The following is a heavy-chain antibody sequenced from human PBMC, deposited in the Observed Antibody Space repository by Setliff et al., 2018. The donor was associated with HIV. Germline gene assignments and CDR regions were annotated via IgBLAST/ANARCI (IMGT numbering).Heavy chain of an antibody. J-gene: IGHJ4*02. Sequence: GGSLRLSCAASGFIFEEDGKXXXRQAPGKGLEWVSGISWNGGNLGYAVSGKGRLNISVDRSQNHFFLRLRSVTDADTAVYYCARGGYNGYELPFDDWGQGTLVTVSS. CDR2: ISWNGGNL. CDR1: GFIFEEDG. CDR3: ARGGYNGYELPFDD. D-gene: IGHD5-12*01. V-gene: IGHV3-20*04.